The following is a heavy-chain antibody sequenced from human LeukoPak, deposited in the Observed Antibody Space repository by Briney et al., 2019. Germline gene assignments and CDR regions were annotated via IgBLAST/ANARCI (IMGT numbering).Heavy chain of an antibody. CDR2: ISYDGSNK. D-gene: IGHD5-18*01. Sequence: GASLRLSCAASGFIFSNYAMSWVRQAPGKGLEWVAVISYDGSNKYYADSVKGRFTISRDNSKNTLHLQMSSLRAEDTAVYYCAKDSGGYTYIFDHWGQGTLVTVSS. V-gene: IGHV3-30*18. J-gene: IGHJ4*02. CDR3: AKDSGGYTYIFDH. CDR1: GFIFSNYA.